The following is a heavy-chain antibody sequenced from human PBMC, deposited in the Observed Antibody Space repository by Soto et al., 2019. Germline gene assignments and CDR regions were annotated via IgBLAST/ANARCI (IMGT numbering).Heavy chain of an antibody. Sequence: EVQLLESGGGLVQPGGSLRLSCAASGFTFSSYAMSWVRQAPGKGLEWVSAISGSGGSTYYADSVKGRFTISRDNSKNALYLQMNRLRAEDTAVYYCAKDHMTTVTPADYWGQGTLVTVSS. CDR2: ISGSGGST. V-gene: IGHV3-23*01. D-gene: IGHD4-17*01. CDR3: AKDHMTTVTPADY. CDR1: GFTFSSYA. J-gene: IGHJ4*02.